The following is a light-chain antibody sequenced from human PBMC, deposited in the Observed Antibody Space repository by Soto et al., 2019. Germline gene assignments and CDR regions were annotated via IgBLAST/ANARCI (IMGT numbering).Light chain of an antibody. CDR3: QQYGSSPPFT. CDR2: GAS. Sequence: EIVFTQSPGTLSLSPGERATLSCRASQSVSSSYLAWYQQKPGQAPRLLIYGASSRATGIPDRFSGSGSGTDFTLTISRLXPEDFAVYYCQQYGSSPPFTFGPGTKVDTK. V-gene: IGKV3-20*01. CDR1: QSVSSSY. J-gene: IGKJ3*01.